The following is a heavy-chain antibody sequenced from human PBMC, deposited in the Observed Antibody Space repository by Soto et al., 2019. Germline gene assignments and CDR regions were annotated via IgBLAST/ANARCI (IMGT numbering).Heavy chain of an antibody. V-gene: IGHV3-23*01. J-gene: IGHJ4*02. D-gene: IGHD4-17*01. Sequence: GESLKISCAASGFTFSSYAMSWVRQAPGKGLEWVSAISGSGGSTYYADSVKGRFTISRDNSKNTLYLQMNSLRAEDTAVYYCAKDLHGGVATGYYFDYWGQGTLVTVSS. CDR1: GFTFSSYA. CDR3: AKDLHGGVATGYYFDY. CDR2: ISGSGGST.